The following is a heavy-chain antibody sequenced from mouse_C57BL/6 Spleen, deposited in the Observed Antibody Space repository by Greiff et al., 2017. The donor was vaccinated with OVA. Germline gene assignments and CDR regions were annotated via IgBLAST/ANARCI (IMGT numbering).Heavy chain of an antibody. D-gene: IGHD1-1*01. CDR3: ARRDYGRAWFAY. CDR1: GYTFTSYW. Sequence: VQLQQPGAELVRPGSSVKLSCKASGYTFTSYWMDWVKQRPGQGLEWIGNIYPSDSETHYNQKLKEKATLTVDKSSSTAYMQLSSLTSEDSAVYYCARRDYGRAWFAYWGQGTLVTVSA. J-gene: IGHJ3*01. CDR2: IYPSDSET. V-gene: IGHV1-61*01.